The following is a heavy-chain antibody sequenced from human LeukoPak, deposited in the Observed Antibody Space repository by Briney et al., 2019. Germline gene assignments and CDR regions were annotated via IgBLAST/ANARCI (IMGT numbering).Heavy chain of an antibody. Sequence: GGSLRLSCAASGFTFSSYSMNWVRQAPGKGLEWVSYISSSGSTIYYADSVKGRFTISRDNAKNSLYLQMNSLRAEDTAVYYCARFRGVSPEIDYWGQGTLVTVSS. CDR2: ISSSGSTI. CDR3: ARFRGVSPEIDY. CDR1: GFTFSSYS. V-gene: IGHV3-48*04. J-gene: IGHJ4*02.